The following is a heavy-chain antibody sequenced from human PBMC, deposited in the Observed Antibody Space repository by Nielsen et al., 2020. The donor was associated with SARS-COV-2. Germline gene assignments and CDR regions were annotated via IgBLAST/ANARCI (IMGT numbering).Heavy chain of an antibody. Sequence: GGSLRLSCAASGFTFDDYTMHWVRQVPGKGLEWVSGVSWNSAYMAYADSVKGRFTISRDNSKNTVYLQMNSLRVEDTAVYYCARGAGGFYYYGMDVWGQGTTVTVS. CDR1: GFTFDDYT. D-gene: IGHD3-10*01. CDR2: VSWNSAYM. CDR3: ARGAGGFYYYGMDV. V-gene: IGHV3-9*01. J-gene: IGHJ6*02.